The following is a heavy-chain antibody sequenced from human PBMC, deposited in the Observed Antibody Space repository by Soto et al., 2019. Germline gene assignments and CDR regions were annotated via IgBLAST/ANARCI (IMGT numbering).Heavy chain of an antibody. Sequence: PGGSLRLSCAASGFTFSDYYMGWIRQAPGKGLEWVSYISSSSSYTNYADSVKGRFTISRDNAKNSLYLQMNSLRAEDTAVYYCASGLLSYYYGMDVWGQGTTVTVSS. D-gene: IGHD3-22*01. V-gene: IGHV3-11*03. J-gene: IGHJ6*02. CDR3: ASGLLSYYYGMDV. CDR1: GFTFSDYY. CDR2: ISSSSSYT.